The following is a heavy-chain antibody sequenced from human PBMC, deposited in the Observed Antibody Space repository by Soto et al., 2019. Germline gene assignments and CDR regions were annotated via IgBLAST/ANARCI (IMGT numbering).Heavy chain of an antibody. CDR3: AVVPAAMSHDYWYFDL. J-gene: IGHJ2*01. V-gene: IGHV1-3*01. CDR2: INAGNGNT. D-gene: IGHD2-2*01. Sequence: ASVKVSCKTSGYTFTRYAMHWVRQAPGQRLEWMGWINAGNGNTKYSQKFQGRVTITGDTSASTAYMELSSLRSEDTAVYYCAVVPAAMSHDYWYFDLWGRGTLVTVSS. CDR1: GYTFTRYA.